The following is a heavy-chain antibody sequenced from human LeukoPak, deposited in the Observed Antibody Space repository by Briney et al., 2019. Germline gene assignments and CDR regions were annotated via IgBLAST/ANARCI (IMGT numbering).Heavy chain of an antibody. CDR3: ARARYSSGWYYFDY. Sequence: ASVKVSCKASGYTFTGYYMHWVRQAPGQGLEWMGWINPNSGGTNYARKFQGRVTMTRDTSISTAYMELSRLRSDDTAVYYCARARYSSGWYYFDYWGQGTLVTVSS. CDR2: INPNSGGT. J-gene: IGHJ4*02. D-gene: IGHD6-19*01. V-gene: IGHV1-2*02. CDR1: GYTFTGYY.